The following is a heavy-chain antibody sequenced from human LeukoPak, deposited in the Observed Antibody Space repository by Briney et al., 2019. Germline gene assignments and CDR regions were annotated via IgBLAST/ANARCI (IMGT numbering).Heavy chain of an antibody. CDR2: IYYSGNT. J-gene: IGHJ3*02. D-gene: IGHD1-7*01. CDR3: ARDWITGTGDAFDI. CDR1: GVSISSFY. Sequence: PSETLSLTCTVSGVSISSFYWSWIRQPPGKGLEWIGEIYYSGNTNYSPSLKSRVTMSVDPSKNQFSLKLSSVTAADTAVYYCARDWITGTGDAFDIWGQGTMVTVSS. V-gene: IGHV4-59*01.